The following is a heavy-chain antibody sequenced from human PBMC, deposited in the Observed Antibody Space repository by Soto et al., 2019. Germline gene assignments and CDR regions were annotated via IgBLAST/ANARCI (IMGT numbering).Heavy chain of an antibody. CDR3: ARGGIVAVPAALSSYDDYTNYRFDS. Sequence: QVQLAQSGAEVRKPGSSVKVSCRASGGSFSDFAFSWVRQAPGQGLEWMGGIIPMFAATKYAQRFQDRVPITAAASTKTVYLALSSLTSDDSAVYYCARGGIVAVPAALSSYDDYTNYRFDSWGQGTLVSVSS. V-gene: IGHV1-69*01. CDR1: GGSFSDFA. D-gene: IGHD2-15*01. CDR2: IIPMFAAT. J-gene: IGHJ4*02.